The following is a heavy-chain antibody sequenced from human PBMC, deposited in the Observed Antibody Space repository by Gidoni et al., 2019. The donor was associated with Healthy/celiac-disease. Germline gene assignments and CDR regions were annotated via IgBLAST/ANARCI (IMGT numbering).Heavy chain of an antibody. Sequence: EVQLVESGGGLVQPDRSLRLSCAASGFTFADYAMPWVRQAPGKGLEWVSGISWNSGSIGYADSVKGRFTISRDNAKNSLYLQMNSLRAEDTALYYCAKGRWWELHSAAFDIWGQGTMVTVSS. CDR2: ISWNSGSI. J-gene: IGHJ3*02. CDR3: AKGRWWELHSAAFDI. V-gene: IGHV3-9*01. D-gene: IGHD1-26*01. CDR1: GFTFADYA.